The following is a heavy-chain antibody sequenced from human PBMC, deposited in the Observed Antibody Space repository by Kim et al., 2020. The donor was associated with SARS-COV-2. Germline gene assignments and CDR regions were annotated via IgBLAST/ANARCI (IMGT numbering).Heavy chain of an antibody. D-gene: IGHD3-16*01. CDR3: AAPPLLSNSYVWGSFDS. J-gene: IGHJ4*02. CDR1: GFTFSTHG. V-gene: IGHV3-30*03. Sequence: GGSLRLSCAASGFTFSTHGIHWVRQAPGKGLEWVALISYDGGNKYYADSVKGRFTISRDNSKNTLYLYMNSLRTEDTAVYYCAAPPLLSNSYVWGSFDSWGQGTLVTVSS. CDR2: ISYDGGNK.